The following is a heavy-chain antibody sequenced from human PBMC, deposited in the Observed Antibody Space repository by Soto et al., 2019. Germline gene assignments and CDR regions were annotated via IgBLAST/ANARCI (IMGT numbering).Heavy chain of an antibody. J-gene: IGHJ4*02. V-gene: IGHV1-18*01. CDR3: ARAVPSSVGARLDY. D-gene: IGHD1-26*01. Sequence: QVQLVQSGAEVKKPGASVRVSCKTSGYTFSTYGITWVRQAPGQGLEWMGWISTYNANTNYAQKLQGRVTMTTDTSTSTAYMELRSLRSDDTAVYYCARAVPSSVGARLDYWGQGTLVTVSS. CDR1: GYTFSTYG. CDR2: ISTYNANT.